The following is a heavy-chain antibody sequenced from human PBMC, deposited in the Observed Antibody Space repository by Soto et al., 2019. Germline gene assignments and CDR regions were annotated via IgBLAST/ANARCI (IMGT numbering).Heavy chain of an antibody. J-gene: IGHJ4*02. V-gene: IGHV4-39*07. CDR3: ATEISAAALPYYFDY. Sequence: ETLSLTCTVSGGSIRSSNYFWGWIRQPPGKGLEWIGEINHSGSTNYNPSLKSRVTISVDTSKNQFSLKLSSVTAADTAVYYCATEISAAALPYYFDYWGQGTLVTVS. CDR2: INHSGST. CDR1: GGSIRSSNYF. D-gene: IGHD6-13*01.